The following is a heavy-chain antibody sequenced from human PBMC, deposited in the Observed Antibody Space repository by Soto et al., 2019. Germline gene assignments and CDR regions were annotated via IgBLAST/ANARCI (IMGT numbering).Heavy chain of an antibody. CDR1: GFTFDDYA. Sequence: EVQLVESGGGLVQPGRSLRLSCAASGFTFDDYAIHWVRQAPGKGLEWVSGINWNGDATGYADSVKGRFTISRDNAKNSLYLQMNSLTTEDPAVYYCANLPLYGSGFDCWGQGTLVTVSS. CDR2: INWNGDAT. CDR3: ANLPLYGSGFDC. V-gene: IGHV3-9*01. J-gene: IGHJ4*02. D-gene: IGHD3-10*01.